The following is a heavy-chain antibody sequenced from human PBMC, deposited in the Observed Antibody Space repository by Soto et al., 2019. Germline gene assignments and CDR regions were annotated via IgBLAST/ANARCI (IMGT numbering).Heavy chain of an antibody. V-gene: IGHV4-39*01. CDR1: GGSISSSSYY. CDR3: ARLGAVWNYEDYYYYGMDV. D-gene: IGHD1-7*01. Sequence: QLQLQESGPGLVKPSETLSLTCTVSGGSISSSSYYWGWIRQPPGKGLEWIGSIYYSGSTYYNPSLKSRVTISVDTSKNQFSLKLSSVTAADTAVYYCARLGAVWNYEDYYYYGMDVWGQGTTVTVSS. CDR2: IYYSGST. J-gene: IGHJ6*02.